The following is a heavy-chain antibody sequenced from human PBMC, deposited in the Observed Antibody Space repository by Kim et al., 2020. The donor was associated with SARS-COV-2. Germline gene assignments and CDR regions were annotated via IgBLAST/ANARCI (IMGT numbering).Heavy chain of an antibody. D-gene: IGHD6-6*01. V-gene: IGHV4-34*01. Sequence: LKSRVTISVDTSKNQFSLKLSSVTAADTAVYYCARGLSRFRAAREKYMDVWGKGTTVTVSS. J-gene: IGHJ6*03. CDR3: ARGLSRFRAAREKYMDV.